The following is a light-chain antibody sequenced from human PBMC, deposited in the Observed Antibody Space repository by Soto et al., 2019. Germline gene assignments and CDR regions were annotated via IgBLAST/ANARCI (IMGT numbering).Light chain of an antibody. CDR2: VTS. J-gene: IGKJ1*01. V-gene: IGKV3-11*01. Sequence: EIVLTQSPGTLSLSPGERATLSCRASQSVSSSYLAWYQHKPGQAPRLLIYVTSNRATGIPARFSGSGSGTDYTLTISSLEPEDSAVYYCHQRQSWPRTFGQGTKVDIK. CDR1: QSVSSSY. CDR3: HQRQSWPRT.